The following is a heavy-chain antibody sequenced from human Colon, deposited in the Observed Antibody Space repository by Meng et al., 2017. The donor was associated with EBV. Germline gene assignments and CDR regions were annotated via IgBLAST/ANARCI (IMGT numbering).Heavy chain of an antibody. V-gene: IGHV4-31*03. CDR3: ARVGQWLPIDY. J-gene: IGHJ4*02. D-gene: IGHD6-19*01. CDR1: GGSISSGTYY. CDR2: IHYSGST. Sequence: QVQLQESGPGLVKPSQXLSLTCTVSGGSISSGTYYWGWIRQLPGKGLEWIAYIHYSGSTYYSPSLKSRVTISVDKSKNQFSLNLSSVTAADTAVYYCARVGQWLPIDYWGQGTLVTVS.